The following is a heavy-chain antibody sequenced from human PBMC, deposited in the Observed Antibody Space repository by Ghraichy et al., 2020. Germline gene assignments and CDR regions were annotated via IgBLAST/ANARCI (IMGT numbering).Heavy chain of an antibody. Sequence: GGSLRLSCAASGFTFSSYSMNWVRQAPGKGLEWVSSISSSSSYIYYADSVKGRFTISRDNAKNSLYLQMNSLRAEDTAVYYCARAFSPADSRDSGSWGRPYYSYGMDVWGQGTTVTVSS. CDR2: ISSSSSYI. CDR1: GFTFSSYS. J-gene: IGHJ6*02. V-gene: IGHV3-21*01. CDR3: ARAFSPADSRDSGSWGRPYYSYGMDV. D-gene: IGHD6-13*01.